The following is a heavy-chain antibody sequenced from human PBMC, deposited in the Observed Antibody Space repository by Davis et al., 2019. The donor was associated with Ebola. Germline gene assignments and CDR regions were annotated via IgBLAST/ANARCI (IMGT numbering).Heavy chain of an antibody. D-gene: IGHD3-22*01. CDR3: NHDSNSGDY. CDR2: VKSKANSYAT. CDR1: GFTFSGSG. V-gene: IGHV3-73*01. J-gene: IGHJ4*02. Sequence: PGGSLRLSCAASGFTFSGSGIHWVRQASGKGLEWVGRVKSKANSYATAYAASVKGRFTISRDDSKNTAYLQMNSLKTEDTAVYYCNHDSNSGDYWGQGTLVTVSS.